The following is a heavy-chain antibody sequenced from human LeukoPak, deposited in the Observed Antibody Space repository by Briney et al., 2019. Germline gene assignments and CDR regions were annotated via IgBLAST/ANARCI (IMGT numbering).Heavy chain of an antibody. CDR2: IWYDGSNK. CDR1: GFTFSNYG. Sequence: GGSLRLSCAASGFTFSNYGMHWVRQAPGKGLEWVAVIWYDGSNKYYADSVKGRFTISRDNSKNTLYLQMNSLRAEDTAVYYCVRVAVAGNLNTWFDPWGQGPLVTVSS. V-gene: IGHV3-33*01. J-gene: IGHJ5*02. CDR3: VRVAVAGNLNTWFDP. D-gene: IGHD6-19*01.